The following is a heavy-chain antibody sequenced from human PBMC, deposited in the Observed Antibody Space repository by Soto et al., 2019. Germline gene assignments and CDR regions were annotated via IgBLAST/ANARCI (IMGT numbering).Heavy chain of an antibody. J-gene: IGHJ4*02. CDR2: INAGNGNT. V-gene: IGHV1-3*01. CDR1: GYTFTSYA. CDR3: ARYSSSSSHDIWPDRFDY. D-gene: IGHD6-6*01. Sequence: ASVKVSCKASGYTFTSYAMHWVRQAPGQRLEWMGWINAGNGNTKYSQKFQGRVTITRDTSASTAYMELSSLRSEDTAVYYCARYSSSSSHDIWPDRFDYWGQGTLVTVSS.